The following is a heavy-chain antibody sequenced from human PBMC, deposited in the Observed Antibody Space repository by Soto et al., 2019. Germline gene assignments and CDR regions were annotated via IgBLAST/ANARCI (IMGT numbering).Heavy chain of an antibody. CDR1: GFTFSSYA. Sequence: EVQLLESGGGLVQPGGSLRLSCVASGFTFSSYAMRWVRQAPVKGLEWVSGISGSGGSTYYADSVKGRFTISRDNSKNTVYLQMNSLRAEDTAVYYCARRGSGSYYDYWGQGTLVTVSS. D-gene: IGHD1-26*01. V-gene: IGHV3-23*01. J-gene: IGHJ4*02. CDR3: ARRGSGSYYDY. CDR2: ISGSGGST.